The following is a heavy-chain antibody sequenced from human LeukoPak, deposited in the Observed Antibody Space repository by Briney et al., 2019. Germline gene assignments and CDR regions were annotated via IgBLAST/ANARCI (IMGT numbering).Heavy chain of an antibody. CDR1: GGSISSYY. Sequence: SETLSLTCTVSGGSISSYYWSWIRQPPGKGLEWIGYIYYSGGTNYNPSLQSRVTVSVDTSKNQFSLKLTSVTAADTAVYYCVRGPYGSGISNWFDPWGQGTLVTVSS. V-gene: IGHV4-59*01. D-gene: IGHD3-10*01. CDR3: VRGPYGSGISNWFDP. CDR2: IYYSGGT. J-gene: IGHJ5*02.